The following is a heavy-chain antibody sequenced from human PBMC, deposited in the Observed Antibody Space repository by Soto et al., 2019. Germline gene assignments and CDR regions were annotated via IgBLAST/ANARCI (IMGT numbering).Heavy chain of an antibody. CDR3: ARRGVGFDP. J-gene: IGHJ5*02. D-gene: IGHD1-26*01. CDR1: GFTFSSYW. V-gene: IGHV3-74*03. CDR2: INGDASTT. Sequence: VGSLRLSCAASGFTFSSYWMHWVRQAPGEGLVWVSRINGDASTTSYADSVKGRFTVSRDKAKNTLYLQMNSLRVEDTAVYYCARRGVGFDPWGQGTLVIVSS.